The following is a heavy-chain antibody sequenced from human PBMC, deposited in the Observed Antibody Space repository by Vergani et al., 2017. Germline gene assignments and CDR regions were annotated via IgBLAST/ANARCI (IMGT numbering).Heavy chain of an antibody. CDR1: GFTFSSYG. CDR2: ISYDGSNK. D-gene: IGHD1-1*01. CDR3: AKVAXVTTRYYYYYYMDV. J-gene: IGHJ6*03. V-gene: IGHV3-30*18. Sequence: QVQLVESGGGVVQPGRSLRLSCAASGFTFSSYGMHWVRQAPGKGLEWVAVISYDGSNKYYADSVKGRFTISRDNSKNTLYLQMNSLGAEDTAVYYCAKVAXVTTRYYYYYYMDVWGKGTTVTVSS.